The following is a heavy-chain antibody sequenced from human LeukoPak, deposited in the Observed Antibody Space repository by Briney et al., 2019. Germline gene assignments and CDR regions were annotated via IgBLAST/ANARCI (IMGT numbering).Heavy chain of an antibody. V-gene: IGHV3-23*01. CDR1: GFTFSSYA. Sequence: GGSLRLFCAASGFTFSSYAMSWVRQAPGKGLEWVSAISGSGGSTYYADSVKGRFTISRDNSKNTLYLQMNSLRAEDTAVYYCAKDMAGVVVVPAAAQSEWGQGTLVTVSS. CDR3: AKDMAGVVVVPAAAQSE. D-gene: IGHD2-2*01. J-gene: IGHJ4*02. CDR2: ISGSGGST.